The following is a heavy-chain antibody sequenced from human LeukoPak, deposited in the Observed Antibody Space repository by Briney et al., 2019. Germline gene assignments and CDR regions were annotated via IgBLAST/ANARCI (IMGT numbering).Heavy chain of an antibody. V-gene: IGHV3-23*01. D-gene: IGHD4-17*01. CDR2: ISGNGYST. J-gene: IGHJ4*02. Sequence: HPGGSLRLSCAASGFTFSTYAMNWVRQAPGKGLQWVSAISGNGYSTYYADSVKGRFTISRDNSKNTLYLQMNSLRADDTAVYYCAKDLWATVTSIPYYFDYWGQGTLVTVSS. CDR1: GFTFSTYA. CDR3: AKDLWATVTSIPYYFDY.